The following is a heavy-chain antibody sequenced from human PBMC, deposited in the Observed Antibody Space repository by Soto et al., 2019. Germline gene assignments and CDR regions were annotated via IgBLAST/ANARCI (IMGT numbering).Heavy chain of an antibody. J-gene: IGHJ4*02. Sequence: ASGKVSCKASGVTFSSYAISWVRQAPGQGLEWMGGIIPIFGTANYAQKFQGRVTITADESTSTAYMELSSLRSEDTAVYYCARRLDGISETSPPVYLDYWGQGTLVTVYS. CDR3: ARRLDGISETSPPVYLDY. V-gene: IGHV1-69*13. D-gene: IGHD1-7*01. CDR1: GVTFSSYA. CDR2: IIPIFGTA.